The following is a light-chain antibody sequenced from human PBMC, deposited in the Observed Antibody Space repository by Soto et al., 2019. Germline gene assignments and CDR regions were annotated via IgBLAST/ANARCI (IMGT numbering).Light chain of an antibody. CDR1: QSVSRSY. CDR2: GAS. Sequence: EIVLTQSPGTLSLSPGERATLSCRASQSVSRSYLAWYQQKPGQAPRLLIYGASSRATGIPDRFSGSGSGTDFTLTISRMEPEDCAVYYCQQYGSSRWTFGQGTKVES. V-gene: IGKV3-20*01. CDR3: QQYGSSRWT. J-gene: IGKJ1*01.